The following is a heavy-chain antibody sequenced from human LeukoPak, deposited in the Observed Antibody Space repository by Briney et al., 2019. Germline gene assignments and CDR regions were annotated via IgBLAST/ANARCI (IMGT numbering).Heavy chain of an antibody. Sequence: GGSLRLSCSASGFTFSSYAMHWVRQAPGKGLEYVSAISSNGGSTYYADSVKGRFTISRDNSKNTLYLQMNSLRPDDTAVYYCTGRIDYWGQGTLVTVSS. J-gene: IGHJ4*02. CDR1: GFTFSSYA. CDR2: ISSNGGST. D-gene: IGHD1-14*01. V-gene: IGHV3-64*04. CDR3: TGRIDY.